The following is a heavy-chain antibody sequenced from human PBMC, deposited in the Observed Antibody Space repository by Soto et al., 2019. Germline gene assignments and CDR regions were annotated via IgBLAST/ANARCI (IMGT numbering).Heavy chain of an antibody. CDR3: VSWADAADEDFFHH. J-gene: IGHJ1*01. V-gene: IGHV3-7*01. CDR1: GIRFTSSW. D-gene: IGHD3-16*01. CDR2: INQDGNQK. Sequence: ESGGGLVQPGGSLRLPCAASGIRFTSSWMSWVRQAPGKGLEWVAHINQDGNQKYYVDSAKGRFTISRDNAKTSLYLQMNSLRDEDTAVFYCVSWADAADEDFFHHWGQGTLVTVSS.